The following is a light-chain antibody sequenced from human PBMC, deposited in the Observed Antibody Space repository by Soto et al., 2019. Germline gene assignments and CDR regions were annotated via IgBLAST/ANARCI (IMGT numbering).Light chain of an antibody. Sequence: DIQMTQSHSTLSASVGDRVTITCRASQSISSWLAWYQQKPGKAPKLLIYKASSLESGVPSRFSGSGSGTESTLNISSLQPDDFATYYCQQYYSNRGTFGQGTKVEIK. CDR2: KAS. CDR1: QSISSW. J-gene: IGKJ1*01. CDR3: QQYYSNRGT. V-gene: IGKV1-5*03.